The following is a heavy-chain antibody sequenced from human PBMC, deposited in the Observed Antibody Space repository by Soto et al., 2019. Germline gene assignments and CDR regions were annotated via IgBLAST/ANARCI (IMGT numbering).Heavy chain of an antibody. CDR3: AKDLKGPYCSGGSCYPGY. Sequence: GGSLRLSCAASGFTFSSYAMSWVRQAPGKGLEWVSAISGSGGSTYYADSVKGRFTISRDNSKNTLYLQMNSLRAEDTAVYYWAKDLKGPYCSGGSCYPGYWGQGTLVTVSS. D-gene: IGHD2-15*01. V-gene: IGHV3-23*01. CDR1: GFTFSSYA. J-gene: IGHJ4*02. CDR2: ISGSGGST.